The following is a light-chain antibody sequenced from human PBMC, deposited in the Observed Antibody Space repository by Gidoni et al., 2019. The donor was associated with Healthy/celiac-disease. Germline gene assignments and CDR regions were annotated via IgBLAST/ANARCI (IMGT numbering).Light chain of an antibody. V-gene: IGKV1-5*03. CDR1: QSISSW. Sequence: DIQMTQSPSTLSASVGDRVTITCRASQSISSWLAWYQQKPGKAPKLLIYKASSLERGVPSGFSGSGSGTEFTRTISGLQPDDFATYYCQQKNSYPWTSGQGTKVEIK. J-gene: IGKJ1*01. CDR3: QQKNSYPWT. CDR2: KAS.